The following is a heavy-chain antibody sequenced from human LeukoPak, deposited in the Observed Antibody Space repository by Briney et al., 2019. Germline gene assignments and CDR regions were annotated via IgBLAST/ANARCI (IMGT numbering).Heavy chain of an antibody. J-gene: IGHJ4*02. CDR2: INHSGST. CDR1: GFTFSNYG. D-gene: IGHD1-14*01. V-gene: IGHV4-34*01. CDR3: ARMTVVENRGLRLDY. Sequence: GSLRLSCAASGFTFSNYGMNWVRQAPGKGLEWIGEINHSGSTNYNPSLKSRVTISVDTSKNQFSLKLGSVTAADTAVYYCARMTVVENRGLRLDYWGQGTLVTVSS.